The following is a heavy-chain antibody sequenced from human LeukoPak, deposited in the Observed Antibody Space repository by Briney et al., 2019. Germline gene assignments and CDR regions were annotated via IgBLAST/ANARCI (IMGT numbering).Heavy chain of an antibody. J-gene: IGHJ4*02. Sequence: GGSLRLSCAASGFTFSTYWMTWVRQAPGKGLEWVANIKQDGSEKYYVDSVKGRFTISRDNAKNSVYLQMSSLRAEDTAVYYCATDRGWRTSGYYLYYFESWGQGTLVTVSS. CDR3: ATDRGWRTSGYYLYYFES. CDR2: IKQDGSEK. V-gene: IGHV3-7*04. CDR1: GFTFSTYW. D-gene: IGHD3-3*01.